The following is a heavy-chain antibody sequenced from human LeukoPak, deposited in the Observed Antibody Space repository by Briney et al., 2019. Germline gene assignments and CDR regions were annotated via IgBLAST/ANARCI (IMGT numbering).Heavy chain of an antibody. CDR2: IYYSGST. D-gene: IGHD5-18*01. Sequence: PSETLSLTCTVSGGPISSYYWSWIRQPPGKGLEWTGYIYYSGSTNYNPSLKSRVTISVDTSKNQFSLKLSSVTAADTAVYYCARYNSYGYPYYFDYWGQGTLVTVSS. V-gene: IGHV4-59*01. CDR1: GGPISSYY. J-gene: IGHJ4*02. CDR3: ARYNSYGYPYYFDY.